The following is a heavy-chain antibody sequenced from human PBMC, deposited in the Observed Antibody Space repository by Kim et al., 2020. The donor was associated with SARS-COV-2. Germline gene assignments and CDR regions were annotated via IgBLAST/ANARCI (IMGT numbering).Heavy chain of an antibody. CDR3: AHHYGDSGTEGFDH. Sequence: GGSLRLSCAASGFTFSTNAMSWVRQAPGKGLEWVSSISGSGGSTFYADSVRGRFAISRDNSDNTVFLQMNSLRAEDTAIYYCAHHYGDSGTEGFDHWGQG. CDR2: ISGSGGST. J-gene: IGHJ4*02. V-gene: IGHV3-23*01. D-gene: IGHD1-26*01. CDR1: GFTFSTNA.